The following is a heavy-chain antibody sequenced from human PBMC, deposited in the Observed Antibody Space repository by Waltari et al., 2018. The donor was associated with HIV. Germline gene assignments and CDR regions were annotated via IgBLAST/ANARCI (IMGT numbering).Heavy chain of an antibody. CDR2: ISSSSTTT. V-gene: IGHV3-48*04. CDR1: GFTFSTYS. CDR3: ARDKAVIQPDAFDI. J-gene: IGHJ3*02. Sequence: EVQLVESGGGLVQPGGSLSLSCAASGFTFSTYSMNWVRQAPGKGLEWVSYISSSSTTTYYADSVKGRFTISRDNAKNLLYLQMNSLRAEDTAVYYCARDKAVIQPDAFDIWGQGTMVTVSS. D-gene: IGHD2-21*01.